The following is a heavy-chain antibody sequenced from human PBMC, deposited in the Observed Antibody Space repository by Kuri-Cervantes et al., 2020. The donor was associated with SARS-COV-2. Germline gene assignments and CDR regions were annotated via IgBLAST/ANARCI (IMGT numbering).Heavy chain of an antibody. D-gene: IGHD3-22*01. Sequence: ESLKISCTVSGGSISSYYWSWIRQPPGKGLEWIGYIYYSGSTNYNPSLKSRVTISVDTSKNQFSLKLSSVTAADTAVYYCARVYYDSSGYYGVRYFDYWGQGTLVTVSS. J-gene: IGHJ4*02. CDR2: IYYSGST. V-gene: IGHV4-59*01. CDR3: ARVYYDSSGYYGVRYFDY. CDR1: GGSISSYY.